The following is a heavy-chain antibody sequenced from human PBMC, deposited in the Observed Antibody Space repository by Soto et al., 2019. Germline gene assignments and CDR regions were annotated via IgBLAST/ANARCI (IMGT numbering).Heavy chain of an antibody. D-gene: IGHD3-16*01. CDR3: ARVPLGPQPFDY. V-gene: IGHV3-74*01. CDR2: INSDGSST. CDR1: GFTFSSYW. J-gene: IGHJ4*02. Sequence: PGGSLRLSCAASGFTFSSYWMHWVRQAPGKGLVWVSRINSDGSSTSYADSVKGRFTISRDNAKNTLYLQMNSLRAEDTAVYYCARVPLGPQPFDYWGQGTLVTVSS.